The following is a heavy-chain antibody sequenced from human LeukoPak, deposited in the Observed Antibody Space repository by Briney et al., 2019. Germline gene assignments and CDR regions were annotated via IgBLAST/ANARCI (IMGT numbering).Heavy chain of an antibody. CDR3: ARPIDCSATTCSSPFGY. J-gene: IGHJ4*02. CDR2: INHSGST. D-gene: IGHD2-2*01. Sequence: PSETLSLTCAVYGGSFRGYYWSWIRQPPGKALEWIGEINHSGSTNHNPSLKSRVTISIDTSKNQFSLKLRSVTAADTAVYYCARPIDCSATTCSSPFGYWGQGSLVTVSA. CDR1: GGSFRGYY. V-gene: IGHV4-34*01.